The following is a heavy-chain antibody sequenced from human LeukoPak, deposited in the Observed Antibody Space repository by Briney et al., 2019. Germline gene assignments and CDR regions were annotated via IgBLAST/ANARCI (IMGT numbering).Heavy chain of an antibody. D-gene: IGHD3-3*01. CDR3: ARDRITIFGDYYYYYMDV. CDR2: IYTSGST. Sequence: TLSLTCTVSGGSISSGSYYWSWIRQPAGKGLEWIGRIYTSGSTNYNPSLKSRVTISVDTSKNQFSLKLSSVTAADTAVYYCARDRITIFGDYYYYYMDVWGKGTMVTVSS. J-gene: IGHJ6*03. V-gene: IGHV4-61*02. CDR1: GGSISSGSYY.